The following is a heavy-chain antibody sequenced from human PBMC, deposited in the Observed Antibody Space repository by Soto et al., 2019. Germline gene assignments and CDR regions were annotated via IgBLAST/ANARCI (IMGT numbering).Heavy chain of an antibody. CDR2: INAGNGNT. CDR1: GYTFTSYA. Sequence: ASVKVSCKASGYTFTSYAMHWVRQAPGQRLGWMGWINAGNGNTKYSQKFQGRVTITRDTSASTAYMELSSLRSEDTAVYYCARSIVVVTGRLYYYYGMDVWGQGTTVTVSS. CDR3: ARSIVVVTGRLYYYYGMDV. V-gene: IGHV1-3*01. D-gene: IGHD2-21*02. J-gene: IGHJ6*02.